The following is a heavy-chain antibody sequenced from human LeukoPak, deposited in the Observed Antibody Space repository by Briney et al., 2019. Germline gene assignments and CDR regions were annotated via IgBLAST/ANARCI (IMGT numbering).Heavy chain of an antibody. CDR1: GGTFSSYA. CDR2: IIPIFGTA. Sequence: ASVKVSCKASGGTFSSYAISWVRQAPGLGLEWMGGIIPIFGTANYAQKFQGRVTFTADESTSTAYMELSSLRSEDTAVYYCARDLDYPNVNDCWGQGTLVTVSS. D-gene: IGHD3/OR15-3a*01. V-gene: IGHV1-69*13. CDR3: ARDLDYPNVNDC. J-gene: IGHJ4*02.